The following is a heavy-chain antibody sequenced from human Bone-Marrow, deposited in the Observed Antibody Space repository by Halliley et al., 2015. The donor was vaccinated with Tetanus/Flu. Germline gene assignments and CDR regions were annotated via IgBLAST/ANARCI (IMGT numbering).Heavy chain of an antibody. D-gene: IGHD2-15*01. V-gene: IGHV5-51*03. CDR2: MYPSDSDA. J-gene: IGHJ4*02. CDR1: GYKFATYW. Sequence: QLVQSGAEVKKAGESLRISCKVSGYKFATYWIGWVRQMPGKGLEWMGVMYPSDSDARYSPSFEGQVTMSADKSISTAYLQWSGLEASDTAMYYCARLAYRSDSNCYPRERYFDHWGQGTLVTVSS. CDR3: ARLAYRSDSNCYPRERYFDH.